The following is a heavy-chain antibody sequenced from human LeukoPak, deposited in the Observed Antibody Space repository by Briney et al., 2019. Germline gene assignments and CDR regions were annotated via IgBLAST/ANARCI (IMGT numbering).Heavy chain of an antibody. CDR3: AKDLSRAVAADWFDP. V-gene: IGHV3-23*01. Sequence: GGSLRLSCAASGSTFSNYDMSWVRQAPGKGLGWVSSISDSGGSTYYADAVKGRFTISRDNSKNTLYLQMTKLRAADTAVYYCAKDLSRAVAADWFDPWDQRSLVTVSS. CDR1: GSTFSNYD. CDR2: ISDSGGST. D-gene: IGHD6-19*01. J-gene: IGHJ5*02.